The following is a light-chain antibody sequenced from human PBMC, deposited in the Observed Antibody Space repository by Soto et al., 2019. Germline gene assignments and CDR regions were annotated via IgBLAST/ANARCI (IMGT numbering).Light chain of an antibody. J-gene: IGLJ2*01. CDR2: DVT. Sequence: QSALTQPASVSGSPGQSITISCTGTSSDVGGYNFVSWYQHHPGKVPKLMIYDVTNRPSGVSNRFSGSKSGNTASLTIYGLQAEDEAYYYCSSCTSSSTLVFCGGTKLTVL. CDR3: SSCTSSSTLV. V-gene: IGLV2-14*03. CDR1: SSDVGGYNF.